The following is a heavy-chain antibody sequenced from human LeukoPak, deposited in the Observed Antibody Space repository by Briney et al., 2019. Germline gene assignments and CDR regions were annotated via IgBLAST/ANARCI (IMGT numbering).Heavy chain of an antibody. CDR2: INHSGST. CDR1: GGSFSGYY. J-gene: IGHJ4*02. CDR3: ARGGYPFDY. V-gene: IGHV4-34*01. Sequence: SETLPLTCAVYGGSFSGYYWSWIRQPPGKGLEWIGEINHSGSTNYNPSLKSRVTISVDTSKNQFSLKLSSVTAADTAVYYCARGGYPFDYWGQGTLVTVSS. D-gene: IGHD5-12*01.